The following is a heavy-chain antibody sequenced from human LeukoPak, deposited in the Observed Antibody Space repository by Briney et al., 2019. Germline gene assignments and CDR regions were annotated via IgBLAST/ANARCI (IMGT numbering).Heavy chain of an antibody. CDR1: GYTFTSYG. CDR2: ISAYNGNT. D-gene: IGHD6-6*01. Sequence: ASVKVSCKASGYTFTSYGISWVRQAPGQGLEWMGWISAYNGNTNYAQKLQGRVTMTTDTSTSTAYMELSSLRSEDTAVYYCARAGYSSSSATDRRVYFDYWGQGTLVTVSS. CDR3: ARAGYSSSSATDRRVYFDY. V-gene: IGHV1-18*01. J-gene: IGHJ4*02.